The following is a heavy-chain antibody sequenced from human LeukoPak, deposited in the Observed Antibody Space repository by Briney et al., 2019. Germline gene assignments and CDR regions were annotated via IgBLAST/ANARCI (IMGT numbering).Heavy chain of an antibody. CDR2: IFTTGST. D-gene: IGHD3-3*01. CDR1: GGSISSDY. Sequence: SETLSLTCSVSGGSISSDYWSWIRQPAGRGLEWIGRIFTTGSTNYNPSLKSRVTISLDKSKNQFSLRLSSVTAADTAVYYCARAPTIFGVVIFYFDYWGQGTLVTVSS. V-gene: IGHV4-4*07. J-gene: IGHJ4*02. CDR3: ARAPTIFGVVIFYFDY.